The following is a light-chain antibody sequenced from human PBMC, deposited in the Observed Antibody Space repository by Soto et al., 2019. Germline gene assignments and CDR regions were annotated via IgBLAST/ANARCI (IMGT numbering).Light chain of an antibody. V-gene: IGKV3-20*01. CDR3: HQYGSSPWT. CDR1: QTVTSSH. CDR2: GAS. J-gene: IGKJ1*01. Sequence: NVLTQSPGTLSLSPGERATLSCRARQTVTSSHLAWYQQKPGQAPRLLIYGASSRATGIPDRFGGSGSGTDFTLTISRLEPEDSAIYYCHQYGSSPWTFGQGTTVEIK.